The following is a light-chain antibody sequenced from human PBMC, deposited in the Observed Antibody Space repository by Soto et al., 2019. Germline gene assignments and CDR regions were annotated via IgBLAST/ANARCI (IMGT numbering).Light chain of an antibody. CDR2: AAS. Sequence: DIQMTQSPSSLSASVGDRVTITCRASESINRYLNWYQQKPGKAPKLLIYAASTSLSGVPSRFSGSGSGTDFTLTITSLQLDDFVTYYCQQSYSNPLTFGGGTKVDIK. J-gene: IGKJ4*01. CDR3: QQSYSNPLT. V-gene: IGKV1-39*01. CDR1: ESINRY.